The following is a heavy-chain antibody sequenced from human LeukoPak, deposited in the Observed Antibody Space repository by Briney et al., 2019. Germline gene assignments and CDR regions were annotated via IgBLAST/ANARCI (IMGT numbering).Heavy chain of an antibody. J-gene: IGHJ6*03. V-gene: IGHV4-59*01. CDR1: GGSISSYY. Sequence: PSETLSLTCTVSGGSISSYYWSWIRQPPGKGLEWIGYIYYSGSTNYNPSLKSRVTISVDTSKNQFSLKLSSVTAADTAVYYCARGGVVVPAAIGSYYMDVWDKGTTVTVSS. D-gene: IGHD2-2*01. CDR3: ARGGVVVPAAIGSYYMDV. CDR2: IYYSGST.